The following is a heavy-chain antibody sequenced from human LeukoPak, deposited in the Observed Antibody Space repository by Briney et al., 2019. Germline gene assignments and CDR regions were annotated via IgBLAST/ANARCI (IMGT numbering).Heavy chain of an antibody. V-gene: IGHV4-34*01. CDR1: GGSFSGYY. CDR3: ARVVAAGRALQH. D-gene: IGHD6-13*01. CDR2: INHSGST. Sequence: SETLSLTCAVYGGSFSGYYWSWIRQPPGKGLEWIGEINHSGSTNYNPSLKSRVTISVDTSKNQFSLKLSSVTAADTAVYYCARVVAAGRALQHWGQGTLVTVSS. J-gene: IGHJ1*01.